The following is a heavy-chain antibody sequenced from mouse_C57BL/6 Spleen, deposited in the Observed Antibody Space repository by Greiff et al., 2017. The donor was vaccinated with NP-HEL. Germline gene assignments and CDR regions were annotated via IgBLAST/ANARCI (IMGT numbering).Heavy chain of an antibody. V-gene: IGHV2-5*01. CDR2: IWRGGST. J-gene: IGHJ1*03. CDR1: GFSLTSYG. Sequence: QVQLQQSGPGLVQPSQSLSITCTVSGFSLTSYGVHWVRQSPGKGLEWLGVIWRGGSTDYNAAFMSRLSITKDNSKSQVFFKMNSLQADDTAIYYCAKNSPISHWYFDVWGTGTTVTVSS. CDR3: AKNSPISHWYFDV.